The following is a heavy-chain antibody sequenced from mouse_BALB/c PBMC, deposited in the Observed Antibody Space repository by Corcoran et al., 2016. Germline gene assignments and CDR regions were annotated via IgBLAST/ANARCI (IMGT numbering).Heavy chain of an antibody. J-gene: IGHJ2*01. Sequence: EVQLQQSGPELVKPGASVKMSCKASGYSFTDYYMDWVKQSHGESFEWIGRVNPYNGGTSYNQKFKGKATLTVDMSSSTAYMELNSLTSEDSAVYYCARFDYWGQGTTLTVSS. V-gene: IGHV1-19*01. CDR3: ARFDY. CDR1: GYSFTDYY. CDR2: VNPYNGGT.